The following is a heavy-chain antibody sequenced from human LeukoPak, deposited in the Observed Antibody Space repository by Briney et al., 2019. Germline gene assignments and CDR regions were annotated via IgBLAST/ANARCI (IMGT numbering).Heavy chain of an antibody. D-gene: IGHD1-1*01. Sequence: SETLSLTCTVSGGSISSGSYYWGWVRQPPGKGLEWIGSMFYSGSTYYNPSLKSRVTISVYTSKNQFSLKLSSVTAADTAVYYCARVPGGALNWFDPWGQGTLVTVSS. J-gene: IGHJ5*02. CDR1: GGSISSGSYY. V-gene: IGHV4-39*01. CDR3: ARVPGGALNWFDP. CDR2: MFYSGST.